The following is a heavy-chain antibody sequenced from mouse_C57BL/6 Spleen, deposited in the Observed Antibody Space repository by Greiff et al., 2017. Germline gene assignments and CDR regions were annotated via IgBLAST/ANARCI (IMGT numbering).Heavy chain of an antibody. V-gene: IGHV1-64*01. CDR3: ARDLYYFDG. Sequence: QVQLQQPGAELVKPGASVKLSCKASGYTFTSYWMHWVKQRPGQGLEWIGMIHPNSGSTNYKEKFKGKAKLTVDKSSSTAYMQLSSLTSEDSAVYYSARDLYYFDGWGTGTTLTVSS. CDR2: IHPNSGST. CDR1: GYTFTSYW. J-gene: IGHJ2*01.